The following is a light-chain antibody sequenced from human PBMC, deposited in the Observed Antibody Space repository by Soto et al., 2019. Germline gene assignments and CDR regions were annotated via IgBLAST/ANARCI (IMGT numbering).Light chain of an antibody. CDR1: QSVNSR. CDR2: GAS. V-gene: IGKV3-20*01. CDR3: QHYAGGSRIT. Sequence: EIVLTQSPGTLSLSPGERATLSCRASQSVNSRLAWYQHKPGQAPRLLISGASSRATGIPDRFSGSGSATDFTLTISRLEPEDFALYYCQHYAGGSRITFGQGTRLEI. J-gene: IGKJ5*01.